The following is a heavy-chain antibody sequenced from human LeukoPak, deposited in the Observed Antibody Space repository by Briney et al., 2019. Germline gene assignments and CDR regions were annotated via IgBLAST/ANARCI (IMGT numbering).Heavy chain of an antibody. Sequence: GGSLRLSCAAPGFTFSSYSMNWVRQAPGKGQEWVSYISSSSSTIYYADSVKGRFTISRDNAKNSLYLQMNSLRAEDTAVYYCARDGSSRSGWYGGASYFDYWGQGTLVTVSS. D-gene: IGHD6-19*01. CDR3: ARDGSSRSGWYGGASYFDY. V-gene: IGHV3-48*04. J-gene: IGHJ4*02. CDR2: ISSSSSTI. CDR1: GFTFSSYS.